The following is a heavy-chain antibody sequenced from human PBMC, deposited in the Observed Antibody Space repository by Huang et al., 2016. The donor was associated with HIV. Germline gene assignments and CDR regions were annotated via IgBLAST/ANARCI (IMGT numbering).Heavy chain of an antibody. CDR1: DGSLNSGKYY. Sequence: SGPGLVKPSETLSLTCNVSDGSLNSGKYYWGWLRQSPGKGLEWIGSIFYPGSAHYNPSLGSRVTIFVDSSKSQLSVRLRSVTAADTAVYYCARRRTHFTFDYWGQGTLVTVSS. V-gene: IGHV4-39*01. J-gene: IGHJ4*02. CDR2: IFYPGSA. CDR3: ARRRTHFTFDY.